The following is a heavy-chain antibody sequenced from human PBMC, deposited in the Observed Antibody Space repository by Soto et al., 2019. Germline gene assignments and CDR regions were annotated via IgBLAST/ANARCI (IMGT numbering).Heavy chain of an antibody. V-gene: IGHV4-34*01. CDR1: GGSFSGYY. CDR2: INHSGST. D-gene: IGHD2-2*01. Sequence: SETLSLTCAVYGGSFSGYYWSWIRQPPGKGLEWIGEINHSGSTNYNPSLKSRVTISVDTSKNQFSLKLSSVTAADTAVYYCAREREGYCSSTSCYSGPYYYYYMDVWGKGTTVTVSS. CDR3: AREREGYCSSTSCYSGPYYYYYMDV. J-gene: IGHJ6*03.